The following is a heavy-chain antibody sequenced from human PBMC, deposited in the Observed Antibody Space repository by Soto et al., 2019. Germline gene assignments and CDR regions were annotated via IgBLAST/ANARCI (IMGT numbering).Heavy chain of an antibody. D-gene: IGHD3-10*01. Sequence: SETLSLTCSFSGDSVTSHYLTWIRQSPEKGLEWVGYMHYTGSTYYNPSLKSRVTISVDTSKNQFSLKLSSVTAADTAVYYCARGFTMVRGVMFYYYYMDAWGKGTTVTV. V-gene: IGHV4-59*02. CDR1: GDSVTSHY. J-gene: IGHJ6*03. CDR3: ARGFTMVRGVMFYYYYMDA. CDR2: MHYTGST.